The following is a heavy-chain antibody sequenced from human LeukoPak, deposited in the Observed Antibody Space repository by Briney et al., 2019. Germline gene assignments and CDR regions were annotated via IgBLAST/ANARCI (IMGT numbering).Heavy chain of an antibody. D-gene: IGHD3-3*01. CDR1: GFTFSSHA. V-gene: IGHV3-30-3*01. Sequence: PGRSLRLSCAASGFTFSSHAMHWVRQAPGKGLEWVAVISYDGSNKYYADSVKGRFTISRDNSKNTLYLQMNSLRAEDTAVYYCAREVREYDFWSGYSYYYYYGMDVWGQGTTVTVSS. J-gene: IGHJ6*02. CDR3: AREVREYDFWSGYSYYYYYGMDV. CDR2: ISYDGSNK.